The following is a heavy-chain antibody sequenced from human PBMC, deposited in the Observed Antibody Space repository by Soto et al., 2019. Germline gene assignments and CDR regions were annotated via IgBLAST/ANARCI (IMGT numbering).Heavy chain of an antibody. CDR1: GFTFSSYA. J-gene: IGHJ4*02. CDR2: ISYDGSNK. D-gene: IGHD3-22*01. V-gene: IGHV3-30-3*01. Sequence: QVQLVESGGGVVQPGRSLRLSCAASGFTFSSYAMHWVRQAPGKGLEWVAVISYDGSNKYYADSVKGRFTISRDNSKNPLYLQMNSLRAEDTAVYYCAREERYYYDSSGLDYWGQGTLVTVSS. CDR3: AREERYYYDSSGLDY.